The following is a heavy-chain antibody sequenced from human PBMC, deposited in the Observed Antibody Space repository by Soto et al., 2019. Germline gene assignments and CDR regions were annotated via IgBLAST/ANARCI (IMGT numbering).Heavy chain of an antibody. Sequence: QEQLEQSGAEVKKPGASVKVSCKASGYSFTKYDFNWVRQATGQGLEWLGWVNPISGNTENAQNFQGRVTLTVNTSTSTAFMELSSLRSGVTAIYYCATSRINMIRGVFYYGLDVWGHGTTVTVSS. V-gene: IGHV1-8*01. CDR3: ATSRINMIRGVFYYGLDV. CDR2: VNPISGNT. CDR1: GYSFTKYD. D-gene: IGHD3-10*01. J-gene: IGHJ6*02.